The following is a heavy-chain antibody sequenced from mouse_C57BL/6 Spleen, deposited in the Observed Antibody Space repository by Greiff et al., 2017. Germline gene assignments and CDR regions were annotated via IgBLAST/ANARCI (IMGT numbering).Heavy chain of an antibody. CDR2: INPGSGCT. Sequence: VQLQQSGAELVRPGTSVKVSCKASGYAFTNYLIEWVKQRPGQGLEWIGVINPGSGCTNYNEKFKGKATLTADKSSSTAYMQPSSLTSEDSAVXFWARYDYDKQAYFDYWGQGTTLTVSS. D-gene: IGHD2-4*01. J-gene: IGHJ2*01. CDR1: GYAFTNYL. CDR3: ARYDYDKQAYFDY. V-gene: IGHV1-54*01.